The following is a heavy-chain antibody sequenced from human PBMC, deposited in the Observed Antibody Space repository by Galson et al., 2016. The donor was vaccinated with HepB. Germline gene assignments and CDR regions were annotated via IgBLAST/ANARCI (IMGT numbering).Heavy chain of an antibody. CDR1: GYTFTSYY. CDR3: ARDLGIAVAGTISFDY. CDR2: INPSGGST. Sequence: SVKVSCKASGYTFTSYYMHWVRQAPGQGLEWMGIINPSGGSTSYAQKFQGRVTMTRDTSTSTVYMELSSLRSEDTAVYYCARDLGIAVAGTISFDYWGQGTLVTVTS. V-gene: IGHV1-46*01. J-gene: IGHJ4*02. D-gene: IGHD6-19*01.